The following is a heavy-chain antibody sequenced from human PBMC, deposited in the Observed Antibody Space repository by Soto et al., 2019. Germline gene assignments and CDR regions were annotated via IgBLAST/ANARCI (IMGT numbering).Heavy chain of an antibody. CDR2: IHYSGST. V-gene: IGHV4-39*01. CDR1: GGSIISTISY. CDR3: ARLHYGSDSYYIAVYWVEP. J-gene: IGHJ5*02. Sequence: SETLSLTCTVSGGSIISTISYWGWIRQPPGKGLEWIGSIHYSGSTYYNPSLKSRVTISVDTSKNQFSLKLSSVTAADTAVYYCARLHYGSDSYYIAVYWVEPWGQGTMVTV. D-gene: IGHD3-10*01.